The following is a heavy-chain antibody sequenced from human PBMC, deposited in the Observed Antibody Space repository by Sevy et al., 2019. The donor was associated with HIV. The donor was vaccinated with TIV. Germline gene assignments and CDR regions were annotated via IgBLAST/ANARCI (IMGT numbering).Heavy chain of an antibody. Sequence: SETLSLTCTVAGGSISSDNWWGWVRQPPGKGLEGIGEIYHSGSVNHNPSLMSRLTISVDKSMNQFSLNLGSVTAADTAVYYCARERVNEYSGMGAPFDYWGQGILVTVSS. D-gene: IGHD6-6*01. CDR3: ARERVNEYSGMGAPFDY. V-gene: IGHV4-4*02. CDR1: GGSISSDNW. CDR2: IYHSGSV. J-gene: IGHJ4*02.